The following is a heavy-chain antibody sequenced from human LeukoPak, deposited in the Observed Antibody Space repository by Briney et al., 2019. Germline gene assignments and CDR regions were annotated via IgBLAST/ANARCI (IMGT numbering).Heavy chain of an antibody. J-gene: IGHJ6*02. CDR3: ATWAFYHNLDV. V-gene: IGHV3-43*02. CDR1: GFTIGPYA. Sequence: PGGSQRLSCAASGFTIGPYAMYWVRQGPGRGLEWVSVIKADGSGTFYADSVRGRFTTSRDNSKNSLYLQMNSLTSEDTALYYCATWAFYHNLDVWGQGTTVIVSS. D-gene: IGHD2/OR15-2a*01. CDR2: IKADGSGT.